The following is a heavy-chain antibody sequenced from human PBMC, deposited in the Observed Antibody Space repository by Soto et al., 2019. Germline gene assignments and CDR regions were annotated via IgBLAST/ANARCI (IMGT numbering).Heavy chain of an antibody. CDR1: GYTFSNYD. CDR2: VNPNNGDT. Sequence: QVQLVQSGAELKKPGASVKVSCKASGYTFSNYDMNWVRQATGQGPEWIGWVNPNNGDTGYAQKFQGRVTLTPDISTTTAYMALTSLRSEDTAIDYCAKVSRKGSAIDFDYWGQGTLITVSS. CDR3: AKVSRKGSAIDFDY. D-gene: IGHD3-10*01. J-gene: IGHJ4*02. V-gene: IGHV1-8*01.